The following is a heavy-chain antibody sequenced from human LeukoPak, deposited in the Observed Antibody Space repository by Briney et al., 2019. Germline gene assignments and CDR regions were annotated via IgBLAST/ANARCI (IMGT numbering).Heavy chain of an antibody. CDR3: ARGLDYYDSSGYY. V-gene: IGHV3-74*01. CDR1: GFTFRNYW. Sequence: GGSLRLSCAASGFTFRNYWMHWVRQAPGKGLVWVSRIDSDGSSTSYADSVKGRFAISRDNAKNTLYLQMNSLSVEDTAVYHCARGLDYYDSSGYYWGQGTLVTVSS. D-gene: IGHD3-22*01. J-gene: IGHJ4*02. CDR2: IDSDGSST.